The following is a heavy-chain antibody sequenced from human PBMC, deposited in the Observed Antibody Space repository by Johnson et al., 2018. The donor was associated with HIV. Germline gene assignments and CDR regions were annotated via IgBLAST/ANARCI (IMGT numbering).Heavy chain of an antibody. CDR1: GFTFSSYD. Sequence: EVQVVESGGGFVQPGGSLRLSCAASGFTFSSYDMHWVRQVTGKGLEWVSGFGTAGDTYYPGSVKGRFTISRDNAKNSLYLQMNSLRAEDTAVYYCASHWSYYYFWSGYYRGGDAFDIWGQGTMVTVSS. V-gene: IGHV3-13*01. CDR3: ASHWSYYYFWSGYYRGGDAFDI. CDR2: FGTAGDT. D-gene: IGHD3-3*01. J-gene: IGHJ3*02.